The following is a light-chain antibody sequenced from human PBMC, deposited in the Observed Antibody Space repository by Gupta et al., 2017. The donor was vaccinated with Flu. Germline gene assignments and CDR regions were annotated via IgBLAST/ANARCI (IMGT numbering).Light chain of an antibody. CDR2: SIN. Sequence: QTVVTQEPSFSVSPGGTVTLTCGLSSGSVSTSYCPSWYQQTTGQATRSLIYSINTRSAGVPDRFSGSIRGNTAALTITGAQADDATDYYCVRDRGSGFYVFGTGTKVTVL. J-gene: IGLJ1*01. CDR3: VRDRGSGFYV. V-gene: IGLV8-61*01. CDR1: SGSVSTSYC.